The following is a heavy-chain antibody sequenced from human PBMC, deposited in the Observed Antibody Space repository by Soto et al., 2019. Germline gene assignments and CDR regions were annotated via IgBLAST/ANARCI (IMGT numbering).Heavy chain of an antibody. V-gene: IGHV5-51*01. D-gene: IGHD3-10*01. CDR3: ATGITMVRGVIEPFDY. CDR2: IYPGDSDT. CDR1: GYSFTSYW. J-gene: IGHJ4*02. Sequence: EVQLVQSGAEVKKPGESLKISCKGSGYSFTSYWIGSVRQMPGKGLEWMGIIYPGDSDTRYSPSFQGQVTISADKSISTAYLQWSSLKASDTAMYYCATGITMVRGVIEPFDYWGQGTLVTVSS.